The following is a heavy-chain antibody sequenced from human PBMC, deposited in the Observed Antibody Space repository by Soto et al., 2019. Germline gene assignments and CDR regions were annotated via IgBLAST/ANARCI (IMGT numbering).Heavy chain of an antibody. Sequence: QVQLVQSGAEVKKPGASVKVSCKASGYMFTSYAISWVRQAPGQGLEWMGWISAYNGNTNYAQKPQSRLTLXTDKSTSTAYMELRSLRSDDTAGYYCARDLPPSDYWGQGTLVTVSS. J-gene: IGHJ4*02. CDR1: GYMFTSYA. CDR3: ARDLPPSDY. CDR2: ISAYNGNT. V-gene: IGHV1-18*01.